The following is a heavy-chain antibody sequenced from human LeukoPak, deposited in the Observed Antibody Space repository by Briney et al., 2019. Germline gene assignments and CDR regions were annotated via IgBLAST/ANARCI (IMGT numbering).Heavy chain of an antibody. D-gene: IGHD3-10*01. CDR1: GFTFSSYW. V-gene: IGHV3-20*04. J-gene: IGHJ4*02. CDR3: ARARRGSSYYFDY. CDR2: INWDGSST. Sequence: GGSLSLSCATSGFTFSSYWMSWLRQAPGKGLEWVSGINWDGSSTGYADSVKGRFTISRDNAKNSLYLQMNSLRAEETALYYCARARRGSSYYFDYWGQGTLVTVSS.